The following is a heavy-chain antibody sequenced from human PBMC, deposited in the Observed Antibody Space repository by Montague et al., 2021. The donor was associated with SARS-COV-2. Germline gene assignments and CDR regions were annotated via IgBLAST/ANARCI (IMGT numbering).Heavy chain of an antibody. V-gene: IGHV4-4*02. CDR1: GGSISSGTW. CDR3: ARDTGISGAFDI. D-gene: IGHD2-15*01. Sequence: SETLSLTCAVSGGSISSGTWWTWVRQPPGKGLEWIGEIPHSGGTNYNPSLKSRVTISVDTSKNQFSLKLSSVTAADTAVYYCARDTGISGAFDIWGQGTMVTVSS. CDR2: IPHSGGT. J-gene: IGHJ3*02.